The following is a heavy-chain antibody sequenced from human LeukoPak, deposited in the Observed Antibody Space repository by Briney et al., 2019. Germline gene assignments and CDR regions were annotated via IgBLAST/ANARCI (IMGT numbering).Heavy chain of an antibody. D-gene: IGHD3-10*01. CDR2: IYYSGST. CDR1: GGSISSGDYY. Sequence: SQTLSLTCTVSGGSISSGDYYWSWIRRPPGKGLEWIGYIYYSGSTYYNPSLKSRVTISVDTSKNQFSLKLSSVTAADTAVYYCARVYYYGANWFDPWGQGTLVTVSS. CDR3: ARVYYYGANWFDP. V-gene: IGHV4-30-4*01. J-gene: IGHJ5*02.